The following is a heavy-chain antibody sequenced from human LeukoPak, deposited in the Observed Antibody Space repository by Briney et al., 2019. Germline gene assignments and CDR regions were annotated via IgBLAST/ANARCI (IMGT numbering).Heavy chain of an antibody. CDR1: GYTFTGYY. CDR3: ARGHGSGYDYYYMDV. CDR2: INPNSGGT. V-gene: IGHV1-2*02. D-gene: IGHD3-10*01. J-gene: IGHJ6*03. Sequence: ASVKVSCKASGYTFTGYYMHWVRQAPGQGLEWMGWINPNSGGTNYTQKFQGRVTMTRDTSISTAYMELSSLRSEDTAVYYCARGHGSGYDYYYMDVWGKGTTVTISS.